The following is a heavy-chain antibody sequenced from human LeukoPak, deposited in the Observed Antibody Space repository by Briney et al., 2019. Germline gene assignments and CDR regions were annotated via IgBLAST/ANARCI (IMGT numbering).Heavy chain of an antibody. V-gene: IGHV3-23*01. CDR2: ISGSGGST. CDR3: AKGTQVLYFYYMDV. Sequence: GGSLRLSRAASGFTFSSYAMSWVRQAPGKGLEWVSAISGSGGSTYYADSVKGRFTISRDNSKNTLLLQMNSLRAEDTALYYCAKGTQVLYFYYMDVWGKGTTVTVSS. J-gene: IGHJ6*03. D-gene: IGHD2-8*01. CDR1: GFTFSSYA.